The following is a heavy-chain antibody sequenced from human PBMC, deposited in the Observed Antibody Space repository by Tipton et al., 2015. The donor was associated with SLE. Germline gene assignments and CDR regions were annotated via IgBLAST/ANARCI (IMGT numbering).Heavy chain of an antibody. V-gene: IGHV1-58*02. CDR3: AANGRFLEWPSGFDP. J-gene: IGHJ5*02. CDR2: IVVGSGNT. CDR1: GFTFTSSA. Sequence: QSGPEVKKPGTSVKVSCKASGFTFTSSAMQWVRQARGQRLEWIGWIVVGSGNTNYAQKFQERVTITRDMSTSTAYMELSSLRSEDTAVYYCAANGRFLEWPSGFDPWGQGTLVTVSS. D-gene: IGHD3-3*01.